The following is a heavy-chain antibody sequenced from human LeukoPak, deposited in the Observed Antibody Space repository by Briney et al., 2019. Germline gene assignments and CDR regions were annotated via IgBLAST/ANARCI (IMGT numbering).Heavy chain of an antibody. CDR3: AKDGERGSYSYFDY. Sequence: GASLRLSCAASGFTFSSYAMSWVQQAPGNGLEWVSAISGSTGSTYYADSVKGRFTISRDNSKNTLYLQMKSLRAEDTAVYYCAKDGERGSYSYFDYWGQGTLVTVSS. D-gene: IGHD1-26*01. V-gene: IGHV3-23*01. J-gene: IGHJ4*02. CDR2: ISGSTGST. CDR1: GFTFSSYA.